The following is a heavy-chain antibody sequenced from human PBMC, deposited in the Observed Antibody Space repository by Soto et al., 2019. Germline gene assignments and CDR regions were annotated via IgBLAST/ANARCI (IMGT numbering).Heavy chain of an antibody. J-gene: IGHJ4*02. Sequence: SETLSLTCTVSGGSISSYYWSWIRQPPGKGLEWIGYIYYSGSTNYNPSLKSRVTISVDTSKNQFSLKLSSVTAADTAVYYCARVGSGYYLDYWGQGTLVTVS. CDR2: IYYSGST. D-gene: IGHD3-22*01. CDR1: GGSISSYY. CDR3: ARVGSGYYLDY. V-gene: IGHV4-59*01.